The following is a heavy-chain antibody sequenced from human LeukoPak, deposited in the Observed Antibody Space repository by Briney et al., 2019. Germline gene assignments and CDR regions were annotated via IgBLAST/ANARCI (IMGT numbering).Heavy chain of an antibody. V-gene: IGHV1-2*02. CDR3: ARGAQTGNWFDP. CDR1: GYTFTGYY. CDR2: INPNSGGT. Sequence: ASVKVSCKASGYTFTGYYMHWVRQAPGQGLEWMGWINPNSGGTNYAQKFQGRVTMTRDTSISTAYLQWSSLKASDTAMYYCARGAQTGNWFDPWGQGTLVTVSS. J-gene: IGHJ5*02. D-gene: IGHD1-14*01.